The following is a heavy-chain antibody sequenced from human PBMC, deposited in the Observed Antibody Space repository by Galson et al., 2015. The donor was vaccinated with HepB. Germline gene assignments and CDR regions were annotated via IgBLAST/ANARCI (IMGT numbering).Heavy chain of an antibody. CDR1: GYSFSDYW. CDR3: ARHAISSGGWFDP. V-gene: IGHV5-51*01. J-gene: IGHJ5*02. Sequence: QSGAEVKKPGESLRISCQGSGYSFSDYWIGWVRQMPGKGLEYMGIIFPGDSDTRYSPSFQGQVTFSADKSNNTAYLLWSSLKASDTATYYCARHAISSGGWFDPWGQGTLVTVSS. D-gene: IGHD2-21*01. CDR2: IFPGDSDT.